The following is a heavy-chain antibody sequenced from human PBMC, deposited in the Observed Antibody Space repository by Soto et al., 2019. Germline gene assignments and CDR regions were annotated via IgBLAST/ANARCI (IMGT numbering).Heavy chain of an antibody. J-gene: IGHJ4*02. CDR1: GYTFTSYD. V-gene: IGHV1-8*01. CDR3: ARDVVFEEMATARETGD. D-gene: IGHD6-6*01. CDR2: MNPNSGNT. Sequence: QVQLVQSGAEVKKPGASVKVSCKASGYTFTSYDINWVRQATGQGLAWMGWMNPNSGNTGYAQKFQGRVTMTRNTSISTAYMELSSLRSEDTAVYYCARDVVFEEMATARETGDWGQGTLVTVSS.